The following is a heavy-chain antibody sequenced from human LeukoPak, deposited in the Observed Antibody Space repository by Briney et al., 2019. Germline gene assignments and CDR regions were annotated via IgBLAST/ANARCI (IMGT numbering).Heavy chain of an antibody. D-gene: IGHD4-17*01. CDR3: ARTHDYGDYTTTYFDY. Sequence: SETPSLTCTVSGGSISSYYWSWIRQPPGKGLEWIGYIYYSGSTNYNPSLKSRVTISVDTSKNQFSLKLSSVTAADTAVYYCARTHDYGDYTTTYFDYWGQGTLVTVSS. CDR1: GGSISSYY. CDR2: IYYSGST. J-gene: IGHJ4*02. V-gene: IGHV4-59*01.